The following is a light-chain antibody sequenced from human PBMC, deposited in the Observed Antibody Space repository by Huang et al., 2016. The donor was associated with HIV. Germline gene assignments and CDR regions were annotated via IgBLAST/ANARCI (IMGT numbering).Light chain of an antibody. J-gene: IGKJ1*01. CDR1: QSGSSN. Sequence: EIVMTQSPATLSVSPGERATLSCRAIQSGSSNLAWYQQKPGQAPRLLSYGASTRATGSPARFSGSGSGTEFTLTISSLQSEDFAVYYCQQYNNWPGTFGQGTKVEIK. CDR2: GAS. CDR3: QQYNNWPGT. V-gene: IGKV3-15*01.